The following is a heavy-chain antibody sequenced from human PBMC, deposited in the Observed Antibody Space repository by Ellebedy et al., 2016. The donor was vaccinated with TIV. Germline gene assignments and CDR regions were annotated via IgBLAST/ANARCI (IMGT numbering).Heavy chain of an antibody. V-gene: IGHV3-9*01. CDR2: INWNSPKF. D-gene: IGHD2-15*01. Sequence: PGGSLSLSCVVSASTFGAYAMHWVLQAPGKGLELVAGINWNSPKFGYAGPVEGRFTISRDNAKCSLYLQMTSLRDEDTAVYYCAGDQGWTGGATKRIDYWGQGTLVTVSS. CDR1: ASTFGAYA. CDR3: AGDQGWTGGATKRIDY. J-gene: IGHJ4*02.